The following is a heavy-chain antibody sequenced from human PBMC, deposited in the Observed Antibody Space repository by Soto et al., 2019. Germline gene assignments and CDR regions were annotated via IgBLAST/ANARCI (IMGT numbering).Heavy chain of an antibody. D-gene: IGHD5-18*01. V-gene: IGHV4-59*01. CDR1: GGSIRGYY. CDR2: ISYSGST. J-gene: IGHJ4*02. Sequence: TVSGGSIRGYYGSWMRQPPGKGLEWIAYISYSGSTSYNPSLKSRVTISVDTSKNQFSLKLSSVTAADTAVYYCARARSRGYNYGYCLDYWGQGTLVTVSS. CDR3: ARARSRGYNYGYCLDY.